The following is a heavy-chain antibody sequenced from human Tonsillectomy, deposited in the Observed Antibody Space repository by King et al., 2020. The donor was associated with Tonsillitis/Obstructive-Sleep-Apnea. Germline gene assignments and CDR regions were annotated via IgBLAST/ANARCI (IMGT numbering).Heavy chain of an antibody. CDR2: ISSSGSTI. CDR1: GFTFSSYE. J-gene: IGHJ5*02. D-gene: IGHD2-15*01. V-gene: IGHV3-48*03. Sequence: VQLVQSGGGLVQPGGSLRLSCAASGFTFSSYEMNWVRQAPGKGLEWVSYISSSGSTIYYADSVKGRFTITRDNAKNSLYLQMNSLRAEDTAVYYCARDESVSCYHWGQGTLVTVSS. CDR3: ARDESVSCYH.